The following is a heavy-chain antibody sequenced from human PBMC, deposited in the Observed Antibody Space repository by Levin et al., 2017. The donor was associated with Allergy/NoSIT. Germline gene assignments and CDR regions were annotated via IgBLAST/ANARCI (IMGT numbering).Heavy chain of an antibody. Sequence: SQTLSLTCTVSGGSISSTSHYWAWIRQPPGKGLEWIGSLYYSGSTYHSPSLNSRVTISVATSKNQFSLKLSSVTAADTAVYFCARQIKAAAFYTLSGFDIWGQGTMVLVSS. CDR3: ARQIKAAAFYTLSGFDI. CDR1: GGSISSTSHY. D-gene: IGHD3/OR15-3a*01. J-gene: IGHJ3*02. V-gene: IGHV4-39*01. CDR2: LYYSGST.